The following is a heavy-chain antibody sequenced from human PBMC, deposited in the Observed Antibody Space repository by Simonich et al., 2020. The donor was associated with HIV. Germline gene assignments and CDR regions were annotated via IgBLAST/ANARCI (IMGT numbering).Heavy chain of an antibody. D-gene: IGHD6-19*01. Sequence: QVQLVQSGAAEKKPGASVKVACKASGYTFTGYYIHWRRQAPGQGLEWMGWINPNSGGTNYAQKFQGRVTMTRDTSISTVYMDLTRLRSDDTAVYYCARGKTIAVAALQHWGQGTLVFVSS. CDR3: ARGKTIAVAALQH. J-gene: IGHJ1*01. CDR1: GYTFTGYY. CDR2: INPNSGGT. V-gene: IGHV1-2*02.